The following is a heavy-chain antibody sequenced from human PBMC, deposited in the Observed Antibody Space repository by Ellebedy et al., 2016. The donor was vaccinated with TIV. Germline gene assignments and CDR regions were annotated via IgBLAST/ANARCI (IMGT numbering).Heavy chain of an antibody. CDR3: ARNRPGRSTSPFDN. D-gene: IGHD1-14*01. CDR2: ISSSITTT. J-gene: IGHJ4*02. Sequence: GGSLRLSXAASGFSFSDFGMNWARLAPGKGLEWVSYISSSITTTYYADSVRGRFIISRDNAKNSLYLQMNSLRAEDTAVYYCARNRPGRSTSPFDNWGQGTLVTVSS. CDR1: GFSFSDFG. V-gene: IGHV3-48*01.